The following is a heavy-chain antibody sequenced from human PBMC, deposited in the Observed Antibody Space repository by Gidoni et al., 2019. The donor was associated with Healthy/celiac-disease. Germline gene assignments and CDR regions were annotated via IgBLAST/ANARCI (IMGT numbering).Heavy chain of an antibody. D-gene: IGHD6-19*01. CDR2: ISYDGSNK. CDR3: ARDRYSSGWYDY. J-gene: IGHJ4*02. CDR1: ACTFSSYA. V-gene: IGHV3-30-3*01. Sequence: QVQLVESGGVVVQPGRSLRLSCAAPACTFSSYAMHWVRPAPGKGLEWVAVISYDGSNKYYADSVKGRFTISRDNSKSTLYLQMNSLRAEDTAVYYCARDRYSSGWYDYWGQGTLVTVSS.